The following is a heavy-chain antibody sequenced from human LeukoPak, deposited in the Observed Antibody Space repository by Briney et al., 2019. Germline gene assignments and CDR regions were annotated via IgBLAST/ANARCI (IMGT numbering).Heavy chain of an antibody. V-gene: IGHV3-33*01. Sequence: QPGGSLRLSCAASGFTFSSYGMHWVRQAPGKGLEWVAVIWYDGSNKYYADSVKGRFTISRDNSKNTLYLQMNSLRAEDTAVYYWARGHPVWIGGANFIDYWGQGTLVTVSS. CDR3: ARGHPVWIGGANFIDY. CDR1: GFTFSSYG. D-gene: IGHD1-26*01. CDR2: IWYDGSNK. J-gene: IGHJ4*02.